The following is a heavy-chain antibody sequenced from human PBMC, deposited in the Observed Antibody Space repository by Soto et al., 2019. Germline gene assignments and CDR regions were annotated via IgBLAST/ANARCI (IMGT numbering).Heavy chain of an antibody. CDR2: ITNSGDST. CDR3: AKKGPNWGSGFDY. V-gene: IGHV3-23*01. Sequence: GGSLRLSCAASGFTFSTYAMSWVRQAPGKGLEWVSAITNSGDSTSHADSVKGRFTISRDNSKNTLYLQMDSLRAEDTAVYYCAKKGPNWGSGFDYWGQGTLVTVSS. J-gene: IGHJ4*02. D-gene: IGHD7-27*01. CDR1: GFTFSTYA.